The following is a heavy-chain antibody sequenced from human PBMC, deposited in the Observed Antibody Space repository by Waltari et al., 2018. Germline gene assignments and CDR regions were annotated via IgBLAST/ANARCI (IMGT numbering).Heavy chain of an antibody. V-gene: IGHV4-59*01. D-gene: IGHD2-15*01. CDR2: IYYSGST. CDR3: ARDGGANVGQGDWFDP. J-gene: IGHJ5*02. Sequence: QVQLQESGPGLVKPSETLSLTCTVSGGSISSYYWSWIRQPPGKGLEWIGYIYYSGSTNYNPSLKSRVTISVDTSKNQFSLKLSSVTAEDTAVYYCARDGGANVGQGDWFDPWGQGTLVTVSS. CDR1: GGSISSYY.